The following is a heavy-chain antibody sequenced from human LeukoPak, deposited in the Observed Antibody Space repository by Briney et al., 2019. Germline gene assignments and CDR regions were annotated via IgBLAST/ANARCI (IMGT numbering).Heavy chain of an antibody. CDR1: GFTFSSYS. CDR2: ISSSSSYI. CDR3: AKTGRVVAYHLFDY. J-gene: IGHJ4*02. Sequence: PGGSLRLSCAASGFTFSSYSMNWVRQAPGKGLEWVSSISSSSSYIYYADSVKGRFTISRDNSKNTLYLQMNSLRAEDTAVYYCAKTGRVVAYHLFDYWGQGTLVTVSS. V-gene: IGHV3-21*04. D-gene: IGHD2-15*01.